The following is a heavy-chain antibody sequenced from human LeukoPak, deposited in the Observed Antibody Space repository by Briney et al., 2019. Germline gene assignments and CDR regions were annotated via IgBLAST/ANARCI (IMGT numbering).Heavy chain of an antibody. J-gene: IGHJ4*02. V-gene: IGHV1-2*02. D-gene: IGHD3-22*01. CDR3: ARGGDYYDSSGFDY. Sequence: ASVKVSCKASGYSFSAYYIHWVRQAPGQGLEWMGWINPNSGDTDSAQKFQGRVTVTRDTSISTAYMELSRLTSDDTAVYYCARGGDYYDSSGFDYWGQGTLVTVSS. CDR2: INPNSGDT. CDR1: GYSFSAYY.